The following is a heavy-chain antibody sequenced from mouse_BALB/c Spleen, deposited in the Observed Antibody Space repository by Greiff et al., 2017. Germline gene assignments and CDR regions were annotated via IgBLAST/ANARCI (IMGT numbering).Heavy chain of an antibody. Sequence: EVQLVESGGGLVKPGGSLKLSCAASGFTFSSYAMSWVRQTPEKRLEWVASISSGGSTYYPDSVKGRFTISRDNARNILYLQMSSLRSEDTAMYYCARENSWAMDYWGQGTSVTVSS. CDR3: ARENSWAMDY. CDR1: GFTFSSYA. CDR2: ISSGGST. V-gene: IGHV5-6-5*01. J-gene: IGHJ4*01.